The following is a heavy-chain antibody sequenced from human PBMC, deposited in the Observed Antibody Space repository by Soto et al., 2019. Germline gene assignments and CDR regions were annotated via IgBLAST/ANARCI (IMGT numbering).Heavy chain of an antibody. D-gene: IGHD3-9*01. CDR2: IYYSAST. CDR1: RHSISSYY. V-gene: IGHV4-59*01. J-gene: IGHJ4*02. CDR3: ARGYFDWSTDY. Sequence: PSETLSLTCTVSRHSISSYYWSWIRQPPGKGLEWIGYIYYSASTNYNPSLKIRVTISVDTSKNQFSLKLSSVTAADTAVYCCARGYFDWSTDYWGQGTLVSVSS.